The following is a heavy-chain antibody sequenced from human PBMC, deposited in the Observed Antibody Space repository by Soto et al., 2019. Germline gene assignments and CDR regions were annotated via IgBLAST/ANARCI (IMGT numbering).Heavy chain of an antibody. Sequence: EVQLVESGGGLVQPGGSLRLSCAASGFTFSSYSMNWFRQAPGKGLEWVSYIGSRGARYYADSVKGRFTISRDTAKNILYLQMNSLRDEDTAVYFCVRDSDSVADMTHGDFWGRGTLVTVSS. V-gene: IGHV3-48*02. CDR3: VRDSDSVADMTHGDF. CDR2: IGSRGAR. J-gene: IGHJ4*02. CDR1: GFTFSSYS. D-gene: IGHD2-21*01.